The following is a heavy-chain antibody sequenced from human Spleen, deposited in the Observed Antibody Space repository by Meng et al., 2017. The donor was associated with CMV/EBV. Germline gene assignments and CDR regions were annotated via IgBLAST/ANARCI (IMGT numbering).Heavy chain of an antibody. CDR1: GFTFDDYG. J-gene: IGHJ3*02. CDR2: IYSDGIST. CDR3: AREPGRGAFDI. D-gene: IGHD3-10*01. Sequence: GGSLRLSCAASGFTFDDYGMSWVRQAPGKGLVWLSRIYSDGISTRYADSVKGRFTISRDNAKNTLYLQMNGLRAEDTAVYYCAREPGRGAFDIWGQGTMVTVSS. V-gene: IGHV3-74*01.